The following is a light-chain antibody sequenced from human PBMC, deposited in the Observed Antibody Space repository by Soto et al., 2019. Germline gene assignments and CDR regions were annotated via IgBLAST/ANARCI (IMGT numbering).Light chain of an antibody. CDR3: QQSYCPPPT. CDR1: PSIRNY. V-gene: IGKV1-39*01. CDR2: AAS. J-gene: IGKJ1*01. Sequence: DIKMTQSPSSLSASVGDRVTITCRESPSIRNYLNWYQQKPVKAPKVLIYAASRLQSGVPSRLRGSGSRTDFTLTISSLQPEYFATYYWQQSYCPPPTFGQGTRVEFK.